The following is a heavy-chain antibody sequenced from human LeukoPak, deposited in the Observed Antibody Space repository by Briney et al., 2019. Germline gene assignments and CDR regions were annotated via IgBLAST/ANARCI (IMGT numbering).Heavy chain of an antibody. CDR3: ARDSPHQRFDY. J-gene: IGHJ4*02. CDR1: GYTFIDYW. CDR2: IDLKTGDI. V-gene: IGHV1-2*02. Sequence: ASVKASRKASGYTFIDYWIHWVRQAPGQGLEWMGRIDLKTGDITSAQKFQGRVTMTRDTSISTTYMDLGGLGTDDTAVYYCARDSPHQRFDYWGQGTLVTVSS.